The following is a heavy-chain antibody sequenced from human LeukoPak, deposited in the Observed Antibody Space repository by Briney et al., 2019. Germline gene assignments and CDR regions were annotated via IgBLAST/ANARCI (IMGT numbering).Heavy chain of an antibody. CDR2: VSTNGDVT. Sequence: GGSLRLSCVASGLTFNSHSMSWVRQAPGMGLEWVSVVSTNGDVTFYADSVKGRFTISRDNSKNTLFLQMNSLRAEDTAVYYCAKDMRPYYDSSGYLDYWGQGTLVTVSS. CDR3: AKDMRPYYDSSGYLDY. CDR1: GLTFNSHS. D-gene: IGHD3-22*01. J-gene: IGHJ4*02. V-gene: IGHV3-23*01.